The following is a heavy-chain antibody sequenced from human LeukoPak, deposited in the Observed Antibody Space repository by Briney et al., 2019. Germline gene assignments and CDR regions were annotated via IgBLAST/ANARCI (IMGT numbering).Heavy chain of an antibody. V-gene: IGHV1-18*01. D-gene: IGHD1-26*01. CDR2: ISAHNGDT. CDR3: ARDLKRTVGAATASDY. Sequence: GASAKVSCKPSGYTFTSYGISWGRQAPGQGLEWRGWISAHNGDTNYAQKFQGRVSMTEDTSTSIGYMELRSLISDDTAVYYCARDLKRTVGAATASDYWGQGTLVTVSS. CDR1: GYTFTSYG. J-gene: IGHJ4*02.